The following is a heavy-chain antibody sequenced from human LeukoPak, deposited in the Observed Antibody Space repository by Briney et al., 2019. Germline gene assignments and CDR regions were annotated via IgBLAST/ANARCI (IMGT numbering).Heavy chain of an antibody. CDR2: IYYSGST. V-gene: IGHV4-59*01. Sequence: SETLSLTCTVSGGSISSYYWSWIRQLPGKGLEWIGYIYYSGSTNYNPSLKSRVTISVDTSKNQFSLKLSSVTAADTAVYYCARDHYATGYSSSKGYFDYWGQGTLVTVSS. CDR3: ARDHYATGYSSSKGYFDY. D-gene: IGHD6-13*01. J-gene: IGHJ4*02. CDR1: GGSISSYY.